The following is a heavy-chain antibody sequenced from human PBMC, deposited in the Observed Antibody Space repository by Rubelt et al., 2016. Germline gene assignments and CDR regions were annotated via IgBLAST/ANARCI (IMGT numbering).Heavy chain of an antibody. V-gene: IGHV1-3*01. J-gene: IGHJ6*02. D-gene: IGHD3-16*01. Sequence: QVQLVQSGAEVKKPGASVKVSCKASGYTFTSYAMHWVRQAPGQRLEWMGWINAGNGNTKYSQKCQGRVTITRDTSASTAYLELSSLRSDDTAVYYCAREGDYYYGMDVWGQGTTVTVSS. CDR3: AREGDYYYGMDV. CDR2: INAGNGNT. CDR1: GYTFTSYA.